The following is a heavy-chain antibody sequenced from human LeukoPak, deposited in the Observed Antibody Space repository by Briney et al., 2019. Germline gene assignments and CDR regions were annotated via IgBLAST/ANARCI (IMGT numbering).Heavy chain of an antibody. D-gene: IGHD3-16*01. CDR1: GFTFDDYA. CDR3: AKDSMITFGGIDY. CDR2: ISWNSGSI. V-gene: IGHV3-9*01. J-gene: IGHJ4*02. Sequence: PGRSLRLSCAASGFTFDDYAMRWVRQAPGKGLEWVSGISWNSGSIGYADSVKGRFTISRDNAKNSLYLQMNSLRAEDTALYYCAKDSMITFGGIDYWGQGTLVTVSS.